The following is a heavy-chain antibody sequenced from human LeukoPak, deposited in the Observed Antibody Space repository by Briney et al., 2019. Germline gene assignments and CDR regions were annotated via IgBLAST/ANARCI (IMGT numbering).Heavy chain of an antibody. CDR2: INHSGST. V-gene: IGHV4-34*01. CDR1: GGSFSGYY. CDR3: ARERPPYYYGSGSYRAFDI. Sequence: PSETLSLTCAVYGGSFSGYYWSWIRQPPGKGLEWIGEINHSGSTNCNPSLKSRATISVDTSKNRCSLKLSSVTAADTAVYYWARERPPYYYGSGSYRAFDIWGQGTMVTVSS. J-gene: IGHJ3*02. D-gene: IGHD3-10*01.